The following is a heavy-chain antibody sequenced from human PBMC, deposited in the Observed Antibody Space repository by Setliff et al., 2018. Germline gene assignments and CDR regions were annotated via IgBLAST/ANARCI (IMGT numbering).Heavy chain of an antibody. V-gene: IGHV4-59*01. CDR3: AGAAKFDSSGYYGFWFDP. J-gene: IGHJ5*02. CDR2: IYSSGSN. Sequence: PSETLSLTCSVSGGSISSSYWTWIRQPPGKGLEWIGYIYSSGSNNYNPSLKSRVTISVDTSKNQFSLRLSSVTAEDTAVYYCAGAAKFDSSGYYGFWFDPWGQGNLVTVSS. CDR1: GGSISSSY. D-gene: IGHD3-22*01.